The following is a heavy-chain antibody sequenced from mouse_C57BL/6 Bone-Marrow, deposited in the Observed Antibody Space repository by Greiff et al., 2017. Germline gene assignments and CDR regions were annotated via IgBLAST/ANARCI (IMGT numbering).Heavy chain of an antibody. D-gene: IGHD1-1*01. CDR3: ARDRGYYYGSSYDY. Sequence: EVMLVESGGGLVKPGGSLKLSCAASGFTFSSYAMSWVRQTPEKRLEWVATISDGGSYTYSPDNVKGRFTISRDNAKNNLYLQMSHLKSEDTAMYYCARDRGYYYGSSYDYWGQGTTRTVSS. CDR2: ISDGGSYT. CDR1: GFTFSSYA. V-gene: IGHV5-4*01. J-gene: IGHJ2*01.